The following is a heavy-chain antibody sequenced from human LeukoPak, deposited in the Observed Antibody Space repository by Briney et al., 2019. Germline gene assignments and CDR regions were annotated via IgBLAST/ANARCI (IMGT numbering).Heavy chain of an antibody. CDR2: IRSKANSYAT. V-gene: IGHV3-73*01. CDR3: TRLYCSSTSCYLRD. CDR1: GLTFSGSA. D-gene: IGHD2-2*01. Sequence: PGGSLRLSCAASGLTFSGSAMHWVRQASGKGLEWVGRIRSKANSYATAYAASVKGRFTISRDDSKNTAYLQMNSLKTEDTAVYYCTRLYCSSTSCYLRDWGQGTLVTVSS. J-gene: IGHJ4*02.